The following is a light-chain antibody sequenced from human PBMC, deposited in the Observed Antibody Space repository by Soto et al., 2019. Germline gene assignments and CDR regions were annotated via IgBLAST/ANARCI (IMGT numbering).Light chain of an antibody. CDR1: SSNIGAGYV. CDR3: QTYDNNSDYV. V-gene: IGLV1-40*01. Sequence: QSVLTQPPSVSGAPGQGVTISCTGSSSNIGAGYVVHWYQQLPGAAPKLLIFSDNNRPSGVPDRFSGSKSGISASLAITGLQTEDEADYYCQTYDNNSDYVFGTGTRSPS. J-gene: IGLJ1*01. CDR2: SDN.